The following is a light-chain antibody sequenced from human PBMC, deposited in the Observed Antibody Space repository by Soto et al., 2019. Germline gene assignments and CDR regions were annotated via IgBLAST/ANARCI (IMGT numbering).Light chain of an antibody. V-gene: IGLV2-14*03. CDR2: DVS. CDR1: SSDVDGSNY. CDR3: GSYSSSSTLYV. Sequence: QSVLTQPASVSGSPGQSITISCTGTSSDVDGSNYVSWYQQHPGKAPKLMIYDVSNRPSGVSNRFSGSKSGNTASLTISGLQAEDEADYYCGSYSSSSTLYVFGTGTKLTVL. J-gene: IGLJ1*01.